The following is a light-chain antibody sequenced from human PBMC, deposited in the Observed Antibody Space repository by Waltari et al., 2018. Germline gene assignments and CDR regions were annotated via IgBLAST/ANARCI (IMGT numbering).Light chain of an antibody. CDR3: NSHSTTTPVV. Sequence: QSALTQPASVSGSPGQSITISCTGTSTDVGSYNYVSWYQQYPGKAPQLIIYDVTQRPSGISTRLSGSKSGNTASLTISGLQAEDEADYFCNSHSTTTPVVFGGGTKVTVL. CDR2: DVT. J-gene: IGLJ2*01. CDR1: STDVGSYNY. V-gene: IGLV2-14*03.